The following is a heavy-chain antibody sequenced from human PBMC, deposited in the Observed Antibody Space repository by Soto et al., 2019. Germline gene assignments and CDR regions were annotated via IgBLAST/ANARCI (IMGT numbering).Heavy chain of an antibody. J-gene: IGHJ6*02. CDR2: IIPIFGTA. CDR1: GGTFSSYA. CDR3: ARLPGRYDFWSGYYTDYYYGMDV. Sequence: SVKVSCKASGGTFSSYAISWVRQAPGQGLEWMGGIIPIFGTANYAQKFQGRVPITADESTSTAYMELSSLRSEDTAVYYCARLPGRYDFWSGYYTDYYYGMDVWGQGTTVTVSS. D-gene: IGHD3-3*01. V-gene: IGHV1-69*13.